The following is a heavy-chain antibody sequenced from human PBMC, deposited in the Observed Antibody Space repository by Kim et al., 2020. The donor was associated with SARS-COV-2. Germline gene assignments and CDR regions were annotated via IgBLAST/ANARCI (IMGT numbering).Heavy chain of an antibody. Sequence: ASVKVSCKASGYTFTGYAMHWVRQAPGQRLEWMGWINAGNGNTKYSQKFQGRVTITRDTSASTAYMELSSLRSEDTAVYYCARETQVNMVREYYFDYWGQGTLVTVAS. V-gene: IGHV1-3*01. D-gene: IGHD3-10*01. J-gene: IGHJ4*02. CDR3: ARETQVNMVREYYFDY. CDR2: INAGNGNT. CDR1: GYTFTGYA.